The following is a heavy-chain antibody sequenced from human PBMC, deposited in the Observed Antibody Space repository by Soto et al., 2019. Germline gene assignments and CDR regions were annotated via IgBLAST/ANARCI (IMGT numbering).Heavy chain of an antibody. Sequence: SETLSLTCAVSGDSISSDKWWSWVRQPPGKGLEWIGEVYHSGNTNYNPSLKSRVIISVDNSKNTLYVQMNSLRAEDTAVYYCAKAISGYNAPLDHWGQGTRVTVSS. J-gene: IGHJ4*02. CDR2: VYHSGNT. CDR3: AKAISGYNAPLDH. CDR1: GDSISSDKW. D-gene: IGHD5-12*01. V-gene: IGHV4-4*02.